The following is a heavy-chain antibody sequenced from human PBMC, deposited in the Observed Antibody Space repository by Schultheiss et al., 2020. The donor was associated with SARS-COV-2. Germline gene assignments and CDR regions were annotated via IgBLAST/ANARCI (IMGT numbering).Heavy chain of an antibody. V-gene: IGHV3-30*04. CDR1: GFTFSSYA. D-gene: IGHD6-19*01. Sequence: GGSLRLSCAASGFTFSSYAMHWVRQAPGKGLEWVAVISYDGSNKYYADSVKGRFTISRDNSKNTLYLQMNSLRAEDTAVYYCARVGSGWLFYYYYGMDVFGQGNTVTISS. CDR3: ARVGSGWLFYYYYGMDV. CDR2: ISYDGSNK. J-gene: IGHJ6*02.